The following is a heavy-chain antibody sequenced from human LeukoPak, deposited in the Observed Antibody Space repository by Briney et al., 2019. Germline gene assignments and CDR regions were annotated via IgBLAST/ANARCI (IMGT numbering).Heavy chain of an antibody. Sequence: ASVKVSCKASGYTFTSYDINWVREATGQGLEWRGCTNPNSGNTGYAQKFQGRVTMTRNTSISTAYMELSSLRSEDTAVYYCARGGWQWLVGVTVMNFDYWGQGTLVAVSS. D-gene: IGHD6-19*01. J-gene: IGHJ4*02. CDR3: ARGGWQWLVGVTVMNFDY. CDR2: TNPNSGNT. V-gene: IGHV1-8*01. CDR1: GYTFTSYD.